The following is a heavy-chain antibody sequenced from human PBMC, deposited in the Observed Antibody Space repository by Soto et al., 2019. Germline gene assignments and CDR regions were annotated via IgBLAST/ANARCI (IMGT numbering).Heavy chain of an antibody. D-gene: IGHD1-26*01. CDR3: ARDLGAQSVDY. Sequence: QVQLVQSGAEVKKPGASVKVSCKASGYTFNSYGISWVRQAPGQGLEWMGWISAYNGNTKNAQKLQGRVTMTTDTSASTAYLELRSVRSDDTAVYYCARDLGAQSVDYWGQGTLGTVSS. CDR1: GYTFNSYG. CDR2: ISAYNGNT. J-gene: IGHJ4*02. V-gene: IGHV1-18*01.